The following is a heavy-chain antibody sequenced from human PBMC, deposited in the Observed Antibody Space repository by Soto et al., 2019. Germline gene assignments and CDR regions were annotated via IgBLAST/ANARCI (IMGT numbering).Heavy chain of an antibody. CDR1: GFTFADYG. V-gene: IGHV3-9*01. J-gene: IGHJ6*02. CDR3: AKDISGKRNSGLGGGLWSGYTYYYYGMAV. CDR2: ISWNSGSI. Sequence: EVQLVESGGGLVQPGRSLRLSCAASGFTFADYGMHWVRQAPGKGLEWVSGISWNSGSIGYADSVKGRFTISRDNAKNSLYLKMNSLRAEDTALYYCAKDISGKRNSGLGGGLWSGYTYYYYGMAVWGQGPTVTVSS. D-gene: IGHD3-3*01.